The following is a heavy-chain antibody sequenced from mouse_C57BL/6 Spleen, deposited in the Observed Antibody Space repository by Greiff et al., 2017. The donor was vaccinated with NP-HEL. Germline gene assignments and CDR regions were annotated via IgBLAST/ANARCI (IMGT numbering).Heavy chain of an antibody. CDR1: GYTFTEYT. CDR2: FYPGSGSI. J-gene: IGHJ3*01. CDR3: ARPRPPYYGSSYEAWFAY. D-gene: IGHD1-1*01. V-gene: IGHV1-62-2*01. Sequence: QVQLQQSGAELVKPGASVKLSCKASGYTFTEYTIHWVKQRSGQGLEWIGWFYPGSGSIKYNEKFKDKATLTADKSSSTVYMELSRLTSEDSAVYFCARPRPPYYGSSYEAWFAYWGQGTLVTVSA.